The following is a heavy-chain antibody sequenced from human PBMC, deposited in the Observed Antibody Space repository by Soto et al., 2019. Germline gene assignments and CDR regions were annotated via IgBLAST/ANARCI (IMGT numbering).Heavy chain of an antibody. V-gene: IGHV3-33*08. CDR2: IWYDGSNK. D-gene: IGHD6-13*01. Sequence: PGGSLRLSCAASGFTFSSYGMHWVRQAPGKGQEWVAVIWYDGSNKYYADSVKGRFTISRDNSKNTLYLQMNSLRAEGTAVYHCARARGDSSSWPSGVVDYWGQGTLVTVSS. CDR3: ARARGDSSSWPSGVVDY. CDR1: GFTFSSYG. J-gene: IGHJ4*02.